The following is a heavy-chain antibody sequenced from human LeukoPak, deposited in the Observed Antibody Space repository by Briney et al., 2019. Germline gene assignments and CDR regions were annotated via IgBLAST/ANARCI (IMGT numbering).Heavy chain of an antibody. Sequence: SSVKVSCKASGYTFTGYYMHWVRQAPGQGLEWMGRINPNSGGTNYAQKFQGRVTMTSDTSISTAYMELSRLRSDDTAVYYCARALRARDAFDIWGQGTMVTVSS. CDR2: INPNSGGT. J-gene: IGHJ3*02. V-gene: IGHV1-2*06. D-gene: IGHD3-16*01. CDR3: ARALRARDAFDI. CDR1: GYTFTGYY.